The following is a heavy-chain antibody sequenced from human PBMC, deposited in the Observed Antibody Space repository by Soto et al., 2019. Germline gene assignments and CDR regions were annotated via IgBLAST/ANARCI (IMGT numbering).Heavy chain of an antibody. CDR2: MSWNAGYI. V-gene: IGHV3-9*01. CDR3: AKPPDYGDHEFFQH. CDR1: GFTFDDYV. Sequence: EVQLVESGGGLVQPGGSLRLSCAASGFTFDDYVMHWVRQAPGKGLGWVSGMSWNAGYISYASSVKGRFTISRDNAKKALYLQMNSLRPEDTAFYYCAKPPDYGDHEFFQHWGQGTLVTVSS. J-gene: IGHJ1*01. D-gene: IGHD4-17*01.